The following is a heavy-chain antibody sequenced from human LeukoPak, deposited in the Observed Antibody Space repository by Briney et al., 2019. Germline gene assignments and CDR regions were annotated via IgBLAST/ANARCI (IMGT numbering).Heavy chain of an antibody. Sequence: PSETLSLTCTVSGGSINSYYWSWIRQPPGKGLEWIGYIFYSGTTNYRPSLNSRVTISIDTSKNQFSLNLSSVTAADTAVYYCARAPYFDFWTGYYFDYWGQGTLVTVSS. D-gene: IGHD3-3*01. V-gene: IGHV4-59*01. CDR1: GGSINSYY. J-gene: IGHJ4*02. CDR3: ARAPYFDFWTGYYFDY. CDR2: IFYSGTT.